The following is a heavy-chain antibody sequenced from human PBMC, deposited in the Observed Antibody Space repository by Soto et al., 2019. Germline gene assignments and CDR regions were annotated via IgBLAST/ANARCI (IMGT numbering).Heavy chain of an antibody. D-gene: IGHD6-19*01. CDR1: GGSISGNN. V-gene: IGHV4-59*01. Sequence: WETLSRTCSVSGGSISGNNWTWIRPPPGKDVEWIGYILYTVYTNYTTSLMSLVTLSVNTSKYLFYLKLRSVPAEDTAVYYCARVGSSGWSLDCWGREILVTASS. J-gene: IGHJ4*02. CDR2: ILYTVYT. CDR3: ARVGSSGWSLDC.